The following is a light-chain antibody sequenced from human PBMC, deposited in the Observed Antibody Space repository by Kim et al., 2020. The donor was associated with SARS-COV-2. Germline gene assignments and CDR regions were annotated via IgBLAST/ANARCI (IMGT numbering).Light chain of an antibody. CDR1: QSVNGRF. J-gene: IGKJ1*01. V-gene: IGKV3-20*01. CDR2: GAS. Sequence: SPGAGAALACKASQSVNGRFLAWYQQKPGQAPRLLIYGASTRATGIPDRFSGSGSGTDFTLTISRLEPEDFAMYYCQQYDSSVWTFGQGTKVEI. CDR3: QQYDSSVWT.